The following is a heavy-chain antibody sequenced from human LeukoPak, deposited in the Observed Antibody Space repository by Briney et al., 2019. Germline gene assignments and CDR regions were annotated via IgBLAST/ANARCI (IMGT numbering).Heavy chain of an antibody. CDR3: ASRIAARRFDY. J-gene: IGHJ4*02. Sequence: SETLSLTCAVYGGSFSGYYWSWIRQPPRKGLEWIGEINHSGSTNYNPSLKSRVTISVDKSTNQFSLMLSSVTAADAAVYYCASRIAARRFDYWGQGTLVTVSS. CDR1: GGSFSGYY. CDR2: INHSGST. V-gene: IGHV4-34*01. D-gene: IGHD6-6*01.